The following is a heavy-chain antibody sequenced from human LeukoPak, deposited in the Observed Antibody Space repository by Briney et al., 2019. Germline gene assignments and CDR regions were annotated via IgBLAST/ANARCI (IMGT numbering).Heavy chain of an antibody. Sequence: PGGSLRLSCTASGFTFGDYAMSWVRQAPGKGLEWVGFIRSKAYGGTTEYAASVKGRFTISRDDSKSIAYLQMNSLKTEDTAVYYCTSYRVSSSWYDAFDIWGQGTMVTVSS. CDR1: GFTFGDYA. CDR3: TSYRVSSSWYDAFDI. CDR2: IRSKAYGGTT. V-gene: IGHV3-49*04. D-gene: IGHD6-13*01. J-gene: IGHJ3*02.